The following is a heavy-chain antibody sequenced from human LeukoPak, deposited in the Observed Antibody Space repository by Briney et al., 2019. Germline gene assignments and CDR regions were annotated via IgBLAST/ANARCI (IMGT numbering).Heavy chain of an antibody. D-gene: IGHD5-12*01. J-gene: IGHJ4*02. CDR2: VSGSGGST. Sequence: GGSLRLSCAASGFTFSSYAMSWVRQAPGKGLEWVSGVSGSGGSTYYADSVKGRFTISRDNSKNTLYLQMNSLRAEDTAVYYCAKDLDIVATITGNWGQGTLVTVSS. CDR3: AKDLDIVATITGN. CDR1: GFTFSSYA. V-gene: IGHV3-23*01.